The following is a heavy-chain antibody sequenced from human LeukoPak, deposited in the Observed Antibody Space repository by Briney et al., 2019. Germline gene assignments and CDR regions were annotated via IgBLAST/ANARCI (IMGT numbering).Heavy chain of an antibody. V-gene: IGHV3-73*01. CDR3: TTYRSGHY. CDR1: GFIFSGSD. CDR2: VTTKPNNYAT. J-gene: IGHJ4*02. D-gene: IGHD6-19*01. Sequence: GGSLRLSCAASGFIFSGSDMHWVRQASGKGLEWVGRVTTKPNNYATTYGASVKGRFTISRDDSANTAYLQMNSLETEDTAVYYCTTYRSGHYWGQGTLVTVSS.